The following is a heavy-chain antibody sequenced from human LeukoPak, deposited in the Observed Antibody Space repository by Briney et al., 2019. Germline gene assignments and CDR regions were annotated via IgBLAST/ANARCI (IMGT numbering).Heavy chain of an antibody. J-gene: IGHJ2*01. D-gene: IGHD4-23*01. CDR3: ARDFYGDTSEVVSWHFDL. CDR1: GFTVSTNY. Sequence: PGGSLRLSCAASGFTVSTNYMSWVRQAPGKGLEWVSVIYSGGSSTYYADSVKGRFTISRDKSKNTLYLQMNSLRAEDTAVYYCARDFYGDTSEVVSWHFDLWGRGTLVSVSS. CDR2: IYSGGSST. V-gene: IGHV3-66*01.